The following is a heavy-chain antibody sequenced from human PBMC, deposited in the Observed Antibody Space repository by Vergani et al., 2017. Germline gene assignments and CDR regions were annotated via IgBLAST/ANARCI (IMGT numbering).Heavy chain of an antibody. D-gene: IGHD6-13*01. CDR1: GGSFSSYP. V-gene: IGHV1-69*05. J-gene: IGHJ4*02. CDR3: VTGRGIY. CDR2: IIPIFGTT. Sequence: QVQLVQSGAEVKKPGSSVKVSCKTSGGSFSSYPISWVRQAPGQGLEWMGGIIPIFGTTNYTQKFQGRVTMTRKTSITTAYMELSSLRSDDTAVYFCVTGRGIYWGQGTLVTVST.